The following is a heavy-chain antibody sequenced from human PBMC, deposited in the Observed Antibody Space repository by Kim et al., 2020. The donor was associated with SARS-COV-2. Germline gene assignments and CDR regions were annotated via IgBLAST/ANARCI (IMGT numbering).Heavy chain of an antibody. J-gene: IGHJ6*03. V-gene: IGHV3-74*01. D-gene: IGHD3-3*01. CDR1: GFTFSSYW. CDR2: FNSDVSST. CDR3: ARARKLRFLEWQTPAYMDV. Sequence: GGSLRLSCAASGFTFSSYWMHWVRQAPGKVLVWFSRFNSDVSSTSYSDSVKGRFTISRDNAKNTLYLQMNSLRAEDTAVYYCARARKLRFLEWQTPAYMDVWGKGTTVTVSS.